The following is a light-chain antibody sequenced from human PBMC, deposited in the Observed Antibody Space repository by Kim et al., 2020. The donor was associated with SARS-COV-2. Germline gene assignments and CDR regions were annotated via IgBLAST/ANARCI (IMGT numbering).Light chain of an antibody. Sequence: SASVGDRATITCRASQSINRWLAGYQQEPEKAPNLLIYDGYSLESGLPSRFSGSGSGTEFTLTISSLQPDDFATYYCQQYHTFSYSLGQGTKLEI. V-gene: IGKV1-5*01. CDR1: QSINRW. CDR3: QQYHTFSYS. CDR2: DGY. J-gene: IGKJ2*01.